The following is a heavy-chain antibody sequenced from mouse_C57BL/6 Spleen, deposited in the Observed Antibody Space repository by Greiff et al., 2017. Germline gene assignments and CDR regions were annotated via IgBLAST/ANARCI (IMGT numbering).Heavy chain of an antibody. J-gene: IGHJ4*01. CDR3: ARSGSNYVYYAMDY. CDR2: IDPNRGGT. Sequence: QVQLQQPGAELVKPGASVKLSCKASGYTFTSYWMHWVKQRPGRGLEWIGRIDPNRGGTKYNEKFKSKATPTVDKPSSTAYMQLSSLTSEESAVYYCARSGSNYVYYAMDYWGQGTSVTVSS. V-gene: IGHV1-72*01. D-gene: IGHD2-5*01. CDR1: GYTFTSYW.